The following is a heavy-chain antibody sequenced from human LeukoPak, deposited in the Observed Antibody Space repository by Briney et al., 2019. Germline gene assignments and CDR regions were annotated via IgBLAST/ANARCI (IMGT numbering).Heavy chain of an antibody. D-gene: IGHD3-22*01. J-gene: IGHJ5*02. CDR3: ARHPYYYDNSGYLDL. V-gene: IGHV5-51*01. Sequence: GESLKISCKGSEYSFTSYWIGWVRQMPGKGLEWMGIIFPGDSDIRYSPSFQGHVTISADKSITPPYLQWSSLKASDTAMYYCARHPYYYDNSGYLDLWGPGTLVTVSS. CDR1: EYSFTSYW. CDR2: IFPGDSDI.